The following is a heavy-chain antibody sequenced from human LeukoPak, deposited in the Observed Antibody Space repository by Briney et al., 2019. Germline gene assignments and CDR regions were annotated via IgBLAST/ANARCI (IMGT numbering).Heavy chain of an antibody. D-gene: IGHD2-21*02. V-gene: IGHV1-8*01. CDR2: MNPNSGNS. CDR3: VRVRGNCGDDCYSFDS. CDR1: GYNFMSSD. Sequence: ASVKVSCKASGYNFMSSDFSWLRQATGQGLEWMGWMNPNSGNSGFEQKFRGRVTLTRNTAISTAYMELSGLRSDDTAVYYCVRVRGNCGDDCYSFDSWGQGTLVTVSS. J-gene: IGHJ4*02.